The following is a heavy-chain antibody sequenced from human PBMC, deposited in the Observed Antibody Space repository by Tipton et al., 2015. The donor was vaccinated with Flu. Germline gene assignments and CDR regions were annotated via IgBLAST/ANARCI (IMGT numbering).Heavy chain of an antibody. CDR2: IYRSGST. CDR1: GYSINSCYN. V-gene: IGHV4-38-2*01. J-gene: IGHJ4*02. Sequence: TLSLTCSVSGYSINSCYNWGWVRRPPGKGLEWIGTIYRSGSTYYNPSLKSRVTISVDTSKNQFYLKLSSVTAAATAVYYCASLETRRYYFDYWGQGTLVTVSS. CDR3: ASLETRRYYFDY. D-gene: IGHD5-24*01.